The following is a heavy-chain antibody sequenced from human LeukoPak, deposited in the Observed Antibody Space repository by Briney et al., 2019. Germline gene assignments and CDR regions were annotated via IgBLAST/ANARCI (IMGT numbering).Heavy chain of an antibody. Sequence: GGSLRLSCAASGFTFSSYSMNWVRQAPGKGLEWVSSIISSSSYIYYADSVKGRFTISRDNAKNSLYLQMNSLRAKDTAVYYCARSFLSIAAAATDYWGQGTLVTVSS. V-gene: IGHV3-21*01. CDR2: IISSSSYI. J-gene: IGHJ4*02. CDR1: GFTFSSYS. D-gene: IGHD6-13*01. CDR3: ARSFLSIAAAATDY.